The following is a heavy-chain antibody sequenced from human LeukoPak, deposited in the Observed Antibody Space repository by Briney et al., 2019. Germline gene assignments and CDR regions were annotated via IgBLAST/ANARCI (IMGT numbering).Heavy chain of an antibody. J-gene: IGHJ3*02. V-gene: IGHV3-30*02. CDR1: AFRFSSYG. D-gene: IGHD5-18*01. Sequence: GGCLRLSCAASAFRFSSYGMHWVRHAPGKGPEWVAFIRSDSSNQYYADSVKGRFTISRDTSKNTLYLEMNSLRAEDTAVYYCARDVDTAMVTYAFDIWGEGTMVTVSS. CDR2: IRSDSSNQ. CDR3: ARDVDTAMVTYAFDI.